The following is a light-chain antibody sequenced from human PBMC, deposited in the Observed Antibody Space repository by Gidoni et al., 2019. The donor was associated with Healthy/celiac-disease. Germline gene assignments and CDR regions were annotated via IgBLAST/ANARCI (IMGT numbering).Light chain of an antibody. Sequence: DIQMTQSPSSVSASVGDRVTITCRASQGISSWLAWYQQKPGKAPKLLIYAASRLQSWVPSRFSGSGSWTDFTLTFSRLQPEDFATYYCQQANSFPPEFTFGPVTKVDIK. CDR3: QQANSFPPEFT. CDR1: QGISSW. CDR2: AAS. V-gene: IGKV1-12*01. J-gene: IGKJ3*01.